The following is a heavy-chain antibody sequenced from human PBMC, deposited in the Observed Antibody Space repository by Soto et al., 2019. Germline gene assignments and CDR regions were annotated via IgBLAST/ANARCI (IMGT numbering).Heavy chain of an antibody. CDR2: IYPGDSDT. CDR1: VYSFTSYW. CDR3: ATPEYGGNWGAFDL. V-gene: IGHV5-51*01. D-gene: IGHD7-27*01. Sequence: GESRKIACTVSVYSFTSYWIGLVRQMPGKGLEWIGIIYPGDSDTRYSPSFQGQVTISADKSISTAYLQWSILKASDTAMYYCATPEYGGNWGAFDLWGQGTLVTV. J-gene: IGHJ3*01.